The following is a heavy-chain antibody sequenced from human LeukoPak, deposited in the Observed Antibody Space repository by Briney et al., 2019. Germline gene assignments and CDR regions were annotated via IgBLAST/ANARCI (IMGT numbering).Heavy chain of an antibody. D-gene: IGHD6-13*01. CDR1: GYTFTGYY. CDR3: ARALIAAAGSDY. CDR2: INPNSGGT. V-gene: IGHV1-2*02. Sequence: ASVKVSCKASGYTFTGYYMHWVRQAPGQGLEWMGWINPNSGGTNYAQKFQGRVTMTRDTSISTAYMELSRLRSDDTAVYYCARALIAAAGSDYWGQGTLVTVSS. J-gene: IGHJ4*02.